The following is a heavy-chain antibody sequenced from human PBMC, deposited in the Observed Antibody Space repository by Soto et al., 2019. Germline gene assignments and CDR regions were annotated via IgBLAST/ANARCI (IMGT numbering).Heavy chain of an antibody. CDR3: GGGPGFFPLGYFDY. CDR1: GASINNSY. V-gene: IGHV4-4*07. J-gene: IGHJ4*02. D-gene: IGHD3-10*01. CDR2: IYSSGKT. Sequence: PSETLSLTCTVSGASINNSYWSWIRQPAGNGLEWIGRIYSSGKTNYNSSLKSRVTMSVDTSKNQFSLNLGSVTAADTAVYYCGGGPGFFPLGYFDYWGQGTLVTVSS.